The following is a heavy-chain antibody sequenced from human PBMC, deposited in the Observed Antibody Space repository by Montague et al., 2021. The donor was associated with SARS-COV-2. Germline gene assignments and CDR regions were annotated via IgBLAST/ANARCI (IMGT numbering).Heavy chain of an antibody. Sequence: SETLSLTCTVSGVSVTDYYWRWIRQPPGKGLEGVGDVIYSKGTNFYPSLKSRVAISVDTSKSQFSLRLSSVTAADTAFNYCVRQPHYDGWNGPPDFWDQGTLVTVSS. D-gene: IGHD3/OR15-3a*01. CDR2: VIYSKGT. CDR1: GVSVTDYY. V-gene: IGHV4-59*08. CDR3: VRQPHYDGWNGPPDF. J-gene: IGHJ4*02.